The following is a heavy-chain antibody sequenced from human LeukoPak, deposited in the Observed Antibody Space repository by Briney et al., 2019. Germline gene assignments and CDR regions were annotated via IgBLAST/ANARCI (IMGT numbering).Heavy chain of an antibody. CDR3: ARIHMTTVTTSLDWYFDL. Sequence: ASVKVSCKASGYTFTSYGISWVRQAPGQGLEWMGWISAYNGDTNYAQKLQGRVTMTTDTSTSTAYMELRSLRSDDTAVYYCARIHMTTVTTSLDWYFDLWGRGTLVTVSS. J-gene: IGHJ2*01. V-gene: IGHV1-18*01. CDR1: GYTFTSYG. D-gene: IGHD4-17*01. CDR2: ISAYNGDT.